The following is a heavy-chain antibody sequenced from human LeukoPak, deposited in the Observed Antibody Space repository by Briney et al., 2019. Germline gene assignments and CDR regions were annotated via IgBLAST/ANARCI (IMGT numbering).Heavy chain of an antibody. CDR1: GYTFTSYG. D-gene: IGHD4-17*01. J-gene: IGHJ6*02. CDR2: ISAYNGNT. V-gene: IGHV1-18*01. Sequence: ASVKVSCKASGYTFTSYGISWVRQAPGQGLEWMGWISAYNGNTNYAQKLQGRVTMTTDTSTSAAYMELRSLRSDDTAVYYCARDGGLTTMVTTFPFYYYYGMDVWGQGTTVTVSS. CDR3: ARDGGLTTMVTTFPFYYYYGMDV.